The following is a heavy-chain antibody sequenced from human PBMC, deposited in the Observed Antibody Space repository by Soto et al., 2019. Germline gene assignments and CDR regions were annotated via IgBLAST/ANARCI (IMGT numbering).Heavy chain of an antibody. CDR1: GFTFSSYA. V-gene: IGHV3-30-3*01. D-gene: IGHD2-21*02. CDR2: ISYDGSNK. J-gene: IGHJ4*02. Sequence: QVPLVESGGGVVQPGRSLRLSCAVSGFTFSSYAMHWVRQAPGKGLEWVAVISYDGSNKYYADSVKGRFTISRDNSKNTLYLQMNSLRAEDTAVYYCARDPVAYCGGDCRTFDYWGQGTLVTVSS. CDR3: ARDPVAYCGGDCRTFDY.